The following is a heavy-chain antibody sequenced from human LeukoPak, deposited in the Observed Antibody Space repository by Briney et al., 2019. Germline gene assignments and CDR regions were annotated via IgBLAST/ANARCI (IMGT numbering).Heavy chain of an antibody. CDR3: ARDFDVDIVVVVAATAPDY. Sequence: GGTLRLSCAASGFTFSNYAMNWVRQAPGKGLEWVSAISGSGVTTYYADSVKGRFTISRDNSKNTLYLQMNSLRAEDTAVYYCARDFDVDIVVVVAATAPDYWGQGTLVTVSS. V-gene: IGHV3-23*01. D-gene: IGHD2-15*01. CDR2: ISGSGVTT. J-gene: IGHJ4*02. CDR1: GFTFSNYA.